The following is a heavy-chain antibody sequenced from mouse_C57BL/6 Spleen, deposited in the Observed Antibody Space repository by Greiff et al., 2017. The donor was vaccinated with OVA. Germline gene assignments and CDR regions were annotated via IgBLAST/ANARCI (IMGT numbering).Heavy chain of an antibody. CDR1: GYTFTSYW. V-gene: IGHV1-52*01. J-gene: IGHJ2*01. CDR3: ALITTVVATDFDY. CDR2: IDPSDSET. Sequence: QVQLQQPGAELVRPGSSVKLSCKASGYTFTSYWMHWVKQRPIQGLEWIGNIDPSDSETHYNQKFKDKATLTVDKSSSTAYMQLSSLTSEDSAVYYCALITTVVATDFDYWGKGTTLTVSS. D-gene: IGHD1-1*01.